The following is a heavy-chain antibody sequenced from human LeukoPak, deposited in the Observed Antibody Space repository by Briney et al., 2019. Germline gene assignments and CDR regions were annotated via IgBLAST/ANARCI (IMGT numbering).Heavy chain of an antibody. V-gene: IGHV4-61*01. CDR2: IYYSGST. CDR1: GGSVSSGSYF. CDR3: ARDERGVAPDY. Sequence: PSETLSLTCTVSGGSVSSGSYFWHWTRQPPGKGLEWIGYIYYSGSTNYNPSLKSRVTISVDTSKNQFSLKLSSVTAADTAVYYCARDERGVAPDYWGQGTLVTVSS. D-gene: IGHD5-12*01. J-gene: IGHJ4*02.